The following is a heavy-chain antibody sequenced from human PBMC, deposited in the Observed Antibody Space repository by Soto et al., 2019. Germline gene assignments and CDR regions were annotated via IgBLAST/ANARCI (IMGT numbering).Heavy chain of an antibody. J-gene: IGHJ6*02. CDR1: GYSFTSYW. CDR3: ARHYFDFWSGYPPMDV. D-gene: IGHD3-3*01. V-gene: IGHV5-10-1*01. Sequence: GASLQISCQCSGYSFTSYWISWVRQMPGKGLEWMGRIDPSDSYTNYSPSFQGHVTISADKSISTAYLQWSSLKASDTAMYYCARHYFDFWSGYPPMDVWGQGTTVTVSS. CDR2: IDPSDSYT.